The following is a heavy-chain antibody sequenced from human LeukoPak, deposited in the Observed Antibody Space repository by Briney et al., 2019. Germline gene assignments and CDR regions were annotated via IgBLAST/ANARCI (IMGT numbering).Heavy chain of an antibody. D-gene: IGHD3-9*01. CDR3: ARERHFDWLFGFGP. V-gene: IGHV3-30*03. J-gene: IGHJ5*02. CDR2: MSHDSSDE. Sequence: PGGSLRLSCAASGFNFGYYGMHWVRQAPGKGLEWVAIMSHDSSDEFYADSVKGRFTISRDNSRSTLYLQMNTLRPDDTALYYCARERHFDWLFGFGPWGQGTVVTVSS. CDR1: GFNFGYYG.